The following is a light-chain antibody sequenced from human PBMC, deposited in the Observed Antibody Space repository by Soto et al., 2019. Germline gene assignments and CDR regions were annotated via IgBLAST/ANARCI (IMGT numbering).Light chain of an antibody. CDR2: DAS. CDR3: QQYNNWPGT. V-gene: IGKV3D-15*01. CDR1: QSVRNSL. Sequence: EIVLTQSPGTLSLSPGERATLSCRASQSVRNSLLAWYQQKPGQPPRLLIYDASTRATATPERFSGSGSGTEFTLTISSLQSEDFAVYYCQQYNNWPGTFGQGTKVDIK. J-gene: IGKJ1*01.